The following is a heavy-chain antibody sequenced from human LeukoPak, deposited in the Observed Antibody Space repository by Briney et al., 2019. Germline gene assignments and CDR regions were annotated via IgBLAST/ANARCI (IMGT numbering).Heavy chain of an antibody. CDR2: INPNSGGT. CDR1: GYTFTTYY. D-gene: IGHD2-15*01. V-gene: IGHV1-2*06. CDR3: ARGYCSGGSCYSVENWFDP. Sequence: ASVKVSCKASGYTFTTYYMHWVRQAPGQGLEWMGRINPNSGGTNYAQKFQGRVTMTRDTSISTAYMELSRLRSDDTAAYYCARGYCSGGSCYSVENWFDPWGQGTLVTVSS. J-gene: IGHJ5*02.